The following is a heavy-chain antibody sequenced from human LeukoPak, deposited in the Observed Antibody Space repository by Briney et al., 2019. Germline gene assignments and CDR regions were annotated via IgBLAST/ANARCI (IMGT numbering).Heavy chain of an antibody. CDR3: ARFLATWDYYYMDV. CDR2: IGGGGTFI. J-gene: IGHJ6*03. CDR1: GFTFRTYS. V-gene: IGHV3-48*01. D-gene: IGHD3-3*01. Sequence: PGGSLRLSCAASGFTFRTYSMNWVRQSPGKGLEWVSHIGGGGTFIYYADSVKGRFTISRDNDKNSVYLQMNSLRAEDTAVYYCARFLATWDYYYMDVWGSGNPGHRLL.